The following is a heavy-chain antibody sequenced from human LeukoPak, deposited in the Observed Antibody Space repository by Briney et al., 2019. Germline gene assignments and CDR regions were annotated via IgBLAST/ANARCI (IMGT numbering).Heavy chain of an antibody. CDR2: ISSSSSYI. V-gene: IGHV3-21*01. D-gene: IGHD6-13*01. CDR3: ARVLGSSWSPFGY. CDR1: GFTFSSYS. Sequence: GGSLRLSCAASGFTFSSYSMNWVRQAPGKGLEWVSSISSSSSYIYYADSVKGRFTISRDNAKNSLYLQMNSLRAEDTAVYYCARVLGSSWSPFGYWGQGTLVTVSS. J-gene: IGHJ4*02.